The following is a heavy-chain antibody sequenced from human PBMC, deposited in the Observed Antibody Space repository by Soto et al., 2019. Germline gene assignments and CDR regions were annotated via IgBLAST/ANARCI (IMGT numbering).Heavy chain of an antibody. CDR3: TRHVVLYYGMDV. Sequence: PSETLSLTCVVSGGAIGDGNWWSWVRKPPGKGLEWIGEMYHSGITNYHPSLETRVTISVDKAKNQFSLILSSVTAADTAIYYCTRHVVLYYGMDVWGQGTTVTVSS. D-gene: IGHD2-15*01. V-gene: IGHV4-4*02. CDR2: MYHSGIT. CDR1: GGAIGDGNW. J-gene: IGHJ6*02.